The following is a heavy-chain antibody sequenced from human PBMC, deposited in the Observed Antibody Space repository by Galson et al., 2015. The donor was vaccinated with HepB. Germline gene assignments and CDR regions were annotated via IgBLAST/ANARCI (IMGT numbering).Heavy chain of an antibody. CDR3: STKNRDGAVAGDY. V-gene: IGHV3-23*01. CDR2: ISGSGGST. CDR1: GFTFGSYA. D-gene: IGHD6-19*01. Sequence: SLRLSCAASGFTFGSYAMSWVRQAPGKGLEWVSVISGSGGSTNYEDSVKGRFTISRDNSKNTLYLQMNSLRAEDTAVYYCSTKNRDGAVAGDYWGQGTLVTVSS. J-gene: IGHJ4*02.